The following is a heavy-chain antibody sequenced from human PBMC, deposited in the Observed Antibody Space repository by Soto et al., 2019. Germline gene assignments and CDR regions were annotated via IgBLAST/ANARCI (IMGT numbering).Heavy chain of an antibody. D-gene: IGHD2-2*01. J-gene: IGHJ6*02. Sequence: QVQLVESGGGVVQPGRSLRLSCAASGFTFSSYGMHWVRQAPGKGLEWVAVISYDGSNKYYADSVKGRFTISRDNSKKTLYLQMNSLGAEYTAVYYCAKGPAIVLVPAALTYYDGMDVWGPGTTVTVSS. CDR1: GFTFSSYG. CDR3: AKGPAIVLVPAALTYYDGMDV. V-gene: IGHV3-30*18. CDR2: ISYDGSNK.